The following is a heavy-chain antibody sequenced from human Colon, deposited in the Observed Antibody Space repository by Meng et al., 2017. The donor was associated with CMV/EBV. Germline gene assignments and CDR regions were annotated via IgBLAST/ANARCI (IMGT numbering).Heavy chain of an antibody. CDR3: AKSLQTLALRGVGAFDI. J-gene: IGHJ3*02. D-gene: IGHD4-11*01. CDR2: IYSGGSST. Sequence: GESLKISCAASGFTFSSYAMSWVRQAPGKGLEWVSVIYSGGSSTYYADSVKGGFTISRDNSKNTLYLQMNSLRAEDTAVYYCAKSLQTLALRGVGAFDIWGQGTMVTVSS. V-gene: IGHV3-23*03. CDR1: GFTFSSYA.